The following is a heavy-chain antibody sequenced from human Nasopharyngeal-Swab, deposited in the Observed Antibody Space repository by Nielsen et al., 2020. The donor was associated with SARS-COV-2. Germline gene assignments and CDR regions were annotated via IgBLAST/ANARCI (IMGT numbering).Heavy chain of an antibody. D-gene: IGHD5-18*01. J-gene: IGHJ4*02. CDR2: IYHSGST. V-gene: IGHV4-38-2*01. CDR1: GYSISSGYY. Sequence: GSRRLSCAVSGYSISSGYYWGWIRQPPGKGLEWIGSIYHSGSTYYNPSLKSRVTISVDTSKNQFSLKLSSVTAADTAVYYCARLGYSYGHFDYWGQGTLVTVSS. CDR3: ARLGYSYGHFDY.